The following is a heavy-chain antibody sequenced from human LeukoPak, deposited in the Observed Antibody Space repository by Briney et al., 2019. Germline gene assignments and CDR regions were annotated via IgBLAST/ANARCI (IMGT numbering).Heavy chain of an antibody. CDR2: IYYSGST. V-gene: IGHV4-59*08. CDR1: GGSISSYY. J-gene: IGHJ4*02. D-gene: IGHD2-21*02. Sequence: SETPSLTCTVSGGSISSYYWRWIRQPPGKGLEWIGYIYYSGSTNYNPSLKSRVTISVDTSKNQFSLKLSSVTAADTSVYYCARHCGGDCYSGFGVNDYWGQGTLVTVSS. CDR3: ARHCGGDCYSGFGVNDY.